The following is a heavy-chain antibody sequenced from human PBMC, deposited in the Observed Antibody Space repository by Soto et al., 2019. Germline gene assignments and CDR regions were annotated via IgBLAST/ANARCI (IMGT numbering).Heavy chain of an antibody. Sequence: QLQLQESGPGLVKPSETLSLTCTVSAGSISSSGYFWGWIRQPPGKGLEWIGSIYSSGSTYHNSSLKRRVTLSVGTANIQLSLKLTSVTASETAVYYCSRHGRSCSGGSCPIWWREWGQGTLLTVSS. CDR2: IYSSGST. V-gene: IGHV4-39*01. CDR1: AGSISSSGYF. J-gene: IGHJ4*02. CDR3: SRHGRSCSGGSCPIWWRE. D-gene: IGHD2-15*01.